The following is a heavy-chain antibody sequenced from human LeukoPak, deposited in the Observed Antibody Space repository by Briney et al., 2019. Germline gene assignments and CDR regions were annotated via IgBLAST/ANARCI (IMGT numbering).Heavy chain of an antibody. Sequence: GGSLRLSCAASGFIVSSNYMSWVRQGPGKGLEWVALIYNDGTTYYTDSVKGRFTISRDTSKNTLFLQMNSLRVEDSAMYYCARDKWEPRYAFDIWGQGTMVTVSS. J-gene: IGHJ3*02. CDR2: IYNDGTT. V-gene: IGHV3-53*01. D-gene: IGHD1-26*01. CDR3: ARDKWEPRYAFDI. CDR1: GFIVSSNY.